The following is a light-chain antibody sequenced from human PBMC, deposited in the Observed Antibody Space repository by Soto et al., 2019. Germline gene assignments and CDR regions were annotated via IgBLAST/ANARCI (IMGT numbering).Light chain of an antibody. CDR1: QGISND. CDR2: AAS. V-gene: IGKV1-17*01. J-gene: IGKJ1*01. Sequence: DIQMTQSPSSLSASVGDRVTITCRASQGISNDLGWYQQKPGNAPKRLIYAASSLQSGVPSRCSGSGSGTEFTLTISSLQPEDFSTYYCLQHNSYPLTFGQGTKVDIK. CDR3: LQHNSYPLT.